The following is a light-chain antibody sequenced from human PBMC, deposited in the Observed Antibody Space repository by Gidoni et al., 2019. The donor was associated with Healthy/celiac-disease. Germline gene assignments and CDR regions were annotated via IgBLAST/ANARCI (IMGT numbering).Light chain of an antibody. CDR3: SAWDSSLSAHDV. V-gene: IGLV10-54*04. Sequence: QAGLTQPPSVSKGLRQTATLTCTGNSNNVGNQGAAWLQQHQGHPPKLLSYRNNNRPSGISERFSASRSGNTASLTITGLQPEDEADYYCSAWDSSLSAHDVFGTGTKVTVL. J-gene: IGLJ1*01. CDR2: RNN. CDR1: SNNVGNQG.